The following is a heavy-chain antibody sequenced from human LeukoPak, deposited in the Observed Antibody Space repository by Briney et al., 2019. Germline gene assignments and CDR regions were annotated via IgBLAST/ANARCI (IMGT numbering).Heavy chain of an antibody. V-gene: IGHV4-38-2*01. D-gene: IGHD3-22*01. Sequence: PSETLSLTCAVSGFSLINNYYWGWIRQPPGKGLEWIASIYHNENSYINPSLKSRVTVSIDTSKNRFSLKLTSVTAADTATYYCARAPDGTGYYQMWFDPWGQGTLVTVSS. CDR2: IYHNENS. CDR3: ARAPDGTGYYQMWFDP. CDR1: GFSLINNYY. J-gene: IGHJ5*02.